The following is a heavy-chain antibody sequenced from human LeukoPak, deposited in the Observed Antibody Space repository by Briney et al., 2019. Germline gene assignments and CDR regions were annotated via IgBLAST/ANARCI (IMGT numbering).Heavy chain of an antibody. CDR1: NGSFSGYY. Sequence: SETLSLTCAVYNGSFSGYYWSSIRQSPEKGLEWIGEVNHGGDTNYNPSLRSRVTISLDTSKNHFSLKLRSVTAADTAIYNCARAAWNGGGGFDPWGQGTLVTVSS. V-gene: IGHV4-34*01. D-gene: IGHD3-16*01. J-gene: IGHJ5*02. CDR3: ARAAWNGGGGFDP. CDR2: VNHGGDT.